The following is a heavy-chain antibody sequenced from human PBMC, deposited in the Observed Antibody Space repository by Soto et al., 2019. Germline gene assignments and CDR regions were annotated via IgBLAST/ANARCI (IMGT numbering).Heavy chain of an antibody. Sequence: EVQLVESGGGLAQPGRSLRLSCAASGFIFDDYAMHWVRQAPGKGLEWVSGISWQSGSIRYADSVKGRFTISRDNAKNSVYLQMNSLRVEDTGLYYCAKDMFSSSSAATFDYWGQGILVTVSS. CDR3: AKDMFSSSSAATFDY. J-gene: IGHJ4*02. D-gene: IGHD6-6*01. CDR2: ISWQSGSI. CDR1: GFIFDDYA. V-gene: IGHV3-9*01.